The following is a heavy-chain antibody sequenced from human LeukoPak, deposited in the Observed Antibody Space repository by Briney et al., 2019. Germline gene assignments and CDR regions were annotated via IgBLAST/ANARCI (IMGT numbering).Heavy chain of an antibody. D-gene: IGHD6-6*01. Sequence: GASVKVSCKASGYTFTSYDINWVPQATGQGLVWMGCMNPKRGNTGYAQKFQGRVTMTRNTSIRTAYMELSSLRSEDTAVYYCARGHSSLPLDYWGQGTLVTVSS. J-gene: IGHJ4*02. CDR1: GYTFTSYD. V-gene: IGHV1-8*01. CDR3: ARGHSSLPLDY. CDR2: MNPKRGNT.